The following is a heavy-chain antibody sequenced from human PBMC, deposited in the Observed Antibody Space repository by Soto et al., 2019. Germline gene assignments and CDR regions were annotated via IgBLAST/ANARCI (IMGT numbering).Heavy chain of an antibody. CDR2: INQSGST. Sequence: SETLSLTCAVYYGSFIGYYWSWIRQPPGKGLEWIGEINQSGSTNYNPSLKSRVTISVDTSKNQFSLKLSSVTAADTAVYYCARARYCTSSSCPGYFQYWGQGTLVTVSS. CDR3: ARARYCTSSSCPGYFQY. J-gene: IGHJ1*01. V-gene: IGHV4-34*01. CDR1: YGSFIGYY. D-gene: IGHD2-2*01.